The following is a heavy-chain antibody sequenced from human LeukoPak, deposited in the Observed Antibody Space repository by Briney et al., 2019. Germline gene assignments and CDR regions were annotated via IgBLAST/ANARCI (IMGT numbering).Heavy chain of an antibody. CDR2: INPNSGGT. V-gene: IGHV1-2*02. Sequence: ASVKVSCKASGYTFTSYDINWVRQAPRQGLEWMGWINPNSGGTNYAQKFQGRVTMTRDTSISTAYMELSRLRSDDTAVYYCAIPYCSSTSCPPTWWGQGTLVTVSS. J-gene: IGHJ4*02. D-gene: IGHD2-2*01. CDR1: GYTFTSYD. CDR3: AIPYCSSTSCPPTW.